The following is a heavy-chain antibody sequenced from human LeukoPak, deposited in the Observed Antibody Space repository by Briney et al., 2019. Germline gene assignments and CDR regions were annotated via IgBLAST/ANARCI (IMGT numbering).Heavy chain of an antibody. V-gene: IGHV4-39*07. CDR3: ASYMVRGVTY. Sequence: SETLSLTCTVSGGSISSNTYYWGWIRQPPGKGLEWIGTIYYSGSTYHNPSLRSRVTMSVDTSKNQFSLRLSSVTAADTAVYYCASYMVRGVTYWGQGTLVTVSS. J-gene: IGHJ4*02. CDR2: IYYSGST. D-gene: IGHD3-10*01. CDR1: GGSISSNTYY.